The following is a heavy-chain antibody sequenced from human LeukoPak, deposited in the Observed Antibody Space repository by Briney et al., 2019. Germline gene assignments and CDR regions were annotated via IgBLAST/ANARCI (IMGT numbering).Heavy chain of an antibody. CDR2: INHSGST. V-gene: IGHV4-34*01. D-gene: IGHD2-2*01. Sequence: PSETLSLTCAVYGGSFSGYYWSWIRRPPGKGLEWIGEINHSGSTNYNPSLKSRVTISVDTSKNQFSLKLSSVTAADTAVYYCARGSAIVVVPAAILEGGDYYGMDVWGQGTTVTVSS. CDR1: GGSFSGYY. CDR3: ARGSAIVVVPAAILEGGDYYGMDV. J-gene: IGHJ6*02.